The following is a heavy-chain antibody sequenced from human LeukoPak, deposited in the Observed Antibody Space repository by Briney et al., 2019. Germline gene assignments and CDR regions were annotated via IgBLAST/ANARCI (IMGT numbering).Heavy chain of an antibody. CDR2: IYYSGST. Sequence: SETLSLTCTVSGGSISSGDYYWSWIRQPPGKGLEWIGYIYYSGSTYYNPSLKSRVTISVDTSKNQFSLKLTSVTAADTAVYYCARGGPPTVTRFDYWGQGTLVTVSS. V-gene: IGHV4-30-4*02. D-gene: IGHD4-17*01. CDR3: ARGGPPTVTRFDY. J-gene: IGHJ4*02. CDR1: GGSISSGDYY.